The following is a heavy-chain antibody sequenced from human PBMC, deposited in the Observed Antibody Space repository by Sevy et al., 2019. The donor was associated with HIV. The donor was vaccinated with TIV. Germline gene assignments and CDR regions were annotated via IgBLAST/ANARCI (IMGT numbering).Heavy chain of an antibody. CDR2: IKSEFDGGAI. J-gene: IGHJ6*02. CDR3: ITDPAYRGYDEEVINYYFYGMDV. Sequence: GGSLRLSCTASGFTFSSAWMSWVRQAPGKGLEWVGRIKSEFDGGAIDYAVPVKGRFTISRDDSKNTVYIQMNSLKTEDTAVYYCITDPAYRGYDEEVINYYFYGMDVWGQGTTVTVSS. D-gene: IGHD5-12*01. V-gene: IGHV3-15*01. CDR1: GFTFSSAW.